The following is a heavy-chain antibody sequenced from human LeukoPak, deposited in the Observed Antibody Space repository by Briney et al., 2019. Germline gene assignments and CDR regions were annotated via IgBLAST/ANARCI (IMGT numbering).Heavy chain of an antibody. CDR3: AKDDSLDY. V-gene: IGHV3-23*01. CDR2: ISGSGGRT. J-gene: IGHJ4*02. Sequence: GGSLRLSCAVSGFTFSSYAMNWVRQAPGKGLEWVSSISGSGGRTYYADSVKGRFTISRDNSKNTLYLQMNSLRAEDTAVYYCAKDDSLDYWGQGTLVTVSS. CDR1: GFTFSSYA. D-gene: IGHD4-11*01.